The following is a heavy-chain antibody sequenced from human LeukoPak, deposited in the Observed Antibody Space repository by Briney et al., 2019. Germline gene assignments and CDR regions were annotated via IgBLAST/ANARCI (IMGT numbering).Heavy chain of an antibody. Sequence: GGSLRLSCAASGFTFSSYSMNWVRQAPGKGLEWVSSISSISSDIYYADSVKGRITISRDNAKNSLYLQMNSLRAEDTAVYYCARGKETYYYGSGSYYPTTTPDYWGQGALVTVSS. CDR1: GFTFSSYS. V-gene: IGHV3-21*01. CDR3: ARGKETYYYGSGSYYPTTTPDY. J-gene: IGHJ4*02. CDR2: ISSISSDI. D-gene: IGHD3-10*01.